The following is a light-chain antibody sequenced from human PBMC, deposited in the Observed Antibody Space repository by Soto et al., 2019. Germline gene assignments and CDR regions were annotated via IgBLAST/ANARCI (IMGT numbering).Light chain of an antibody. V-gene: IGLV2-14*01. CDR1: SSDVGGYNY. Sequence: LTQPASVSGSPGQSITISCTGTSSDVGGYNYVGWYQQHPGQAPKLLIYGFSDRPSGVSNRFSGSKSGNTASLTISGLQANDEADYYCSSYTSSTTVVFGGGTKLTVL. CDR3: SSYTSSTTVV. J-gene: IGLJ2*01. CDR2: GFS.